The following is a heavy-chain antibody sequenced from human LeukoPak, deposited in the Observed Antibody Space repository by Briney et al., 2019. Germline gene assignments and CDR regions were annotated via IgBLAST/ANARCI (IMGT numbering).Heavy chain of an antibody. V-gene: IGHV4-34*01. D-gene: IGHD7-27*01. CDR3: ASLRPRMGKNY. J-gene: IGHJ4*02. Sequence: SETLSLTCAVYGGSFSGYYWSCIRQPPGKGLEWIGEINHSGSTNYNPSLKSRVTISVDTSKNQCSLKLSSVTSADTAVYYCASLRPRMGKNYWGQGTLVTVSS. CDR2: INHSGST. CDR1: GGSFSGYY.